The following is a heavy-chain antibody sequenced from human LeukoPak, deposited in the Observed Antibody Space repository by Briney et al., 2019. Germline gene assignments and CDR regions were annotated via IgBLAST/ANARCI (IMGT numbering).Heavy chain of an antibody. CDR2: ISYSGNT. V-gene: IGHV4-39*01. CDR1: VGSISSGNYL. J-gene: IGHJ4*02. Sequence: SEALSLTCTVSVGSISSGNYLWGWIRQPPGKGLEWIGSISYSGNTYYNPSLKSRVTISVDTSKNQFSLKLNSVTAADTAVYYCARLQYYDSRGYYYGFDYWGQGTLVAVSS. CDR3: ARLQYYDSRGYYYGFDY. D-gene: IGHD3-22*01.